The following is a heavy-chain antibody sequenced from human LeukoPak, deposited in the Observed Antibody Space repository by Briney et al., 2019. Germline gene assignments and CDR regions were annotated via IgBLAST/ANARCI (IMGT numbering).Heavy chain of an antibody. CDR3: ARGSVDLPGRDSSGWLGYYYYYGMDV. D-gene: IGHD6-19*01. CDR1: GGSINSGDYY. V-gene: IGHV4-39*07. J-gene: IGHJ6*02. Sequence: PSETLSLTCTVSGGSINSGDYYWSWIRQPPGKGLEWIGSIFYSGSTNYNPSLKSRVTISVDTSKNQFSLKLSSVTAADTAVYYCARGSVDLPGRDSSGWLGYYYYYGMDVWGQGTTVTVSS. CDR2: IFYSGST.